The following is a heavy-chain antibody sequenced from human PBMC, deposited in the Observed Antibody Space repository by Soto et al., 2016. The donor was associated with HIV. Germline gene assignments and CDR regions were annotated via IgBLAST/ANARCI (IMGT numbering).Heavy chain of an antibody. CDR3: ASEGSSIAFAF. Sequence: EVHLVEWGGDMVQPGGSLRLSCAASGFIFKDYWMSWIRQTPGKGMQWVANIKPDGSEDYYVGSVKGRFTISRDNGKNLLYLQLNSLRVEDTGTYYCASEGSSIAFAFWGQGSRVIVSS. D-gene: IGHD1-26*01. CDR2: IKPDGSED. J-gene: IGHJ4*02. CDR1: GFIFKDYW. V-gene: IGHV3-7*03.